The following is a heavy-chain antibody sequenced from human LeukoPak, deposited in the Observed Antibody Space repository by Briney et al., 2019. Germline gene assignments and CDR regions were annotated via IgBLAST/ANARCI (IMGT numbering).Heavy chain of an antibody. D-gene: IGHD1-26*01. V-gene: IGHV3-15*01. J-gene: IGHJ4*02. Sequence: GGSLRLSCAASGFTFINAWMAWVRQAPGKGLEWVGRIKAKAHGGTIEYAAPVKGRFTISRDDSKNTLYLQMNSLKPDDTAVYYCTTDGVGVEGATYDNWGQGTLVSVSS. CDR1: GFTFINAW. CDR3: TTDGVGVEGATYDN. CDR2: IKAKAHGGTI.